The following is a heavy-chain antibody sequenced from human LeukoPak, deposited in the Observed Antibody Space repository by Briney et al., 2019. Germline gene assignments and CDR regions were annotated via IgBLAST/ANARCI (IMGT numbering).Heavy chain of an antibody. CDR2: ISFDGTNK. D-gene: IGHD5-24*01. CDR3: AKDRRLQLPFDY. J-gene: IGHJ4*02. CDR1: GFTFSSYG. Sequence: GRSLRLSRAASGFTFSSYGMHWVRQAPGKGLEWVALISFDGTNKYYADSVKGRFTISRDNSKNTLYLQMNSLRAEDTAVYYCAKDRRLQLPFDYWGQGTLVTVSS. V-gene: IGHV3-30*18.